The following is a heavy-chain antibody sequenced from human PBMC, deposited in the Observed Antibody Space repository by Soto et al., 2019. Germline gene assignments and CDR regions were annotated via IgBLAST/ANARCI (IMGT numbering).Heavy chain of an antibody. V-gene: IGHV1-69*06. CDR3: ARATGRDGYAHGMDV. D-gene: IGHD5-12*01. CDR1: GGTFSSYA. J-gene: IGHJ6*02. Sequence: SVKVSCKASGGTFSSYAISWVRQAPGQGLEWMGGIIPIFGTANYAQKFQGRVTITADKSTSTAYMELSSLRSEDTAEYYCARATGRDGYAHGMDVWGQGTTVTGSS. CDR2: IIPIFGTA.